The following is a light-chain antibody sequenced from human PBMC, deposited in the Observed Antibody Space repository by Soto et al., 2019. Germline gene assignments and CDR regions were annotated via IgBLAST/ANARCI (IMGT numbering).Light chain of an antibody. Sequence: EIVMTQSPATLAVSPGERAALSCRASQSVSSNFAWYQQKPGQAPRLLIYGASSRATGTPARFSGSGSGTECTLTISSLQSEDFAVYYCQQYNNWPYTFGRGTKLEMK. CDR3: QQYNNWPYT. J-gene: IGKJ2*01. CDR2: GAS. V-gene: IGKV3-15*01. CDR1: QSVSSN.